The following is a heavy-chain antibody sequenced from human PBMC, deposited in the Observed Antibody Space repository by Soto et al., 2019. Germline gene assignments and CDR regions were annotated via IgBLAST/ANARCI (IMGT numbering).Heavy chain of an antibody. CDR2: ISGSGGST. Sequence: GGSLRLSCAASGFTFSSYAMSWVRQAPGKGLEWVSAISGSGGSTYYADSVKGRFTISRDNSKNTLYLQMNSLRAEDTAVYYCAKDRLGKSERSDYYYYMDVWGKGTTVTVSS. CDR1: GFTFSSYA. J-gene: IGHJ6*03. D-gene: IGHD3-16*01. CDR3: AKDRLGKSERSDYYYYMDV. V-gene: IGHV3-23*01.